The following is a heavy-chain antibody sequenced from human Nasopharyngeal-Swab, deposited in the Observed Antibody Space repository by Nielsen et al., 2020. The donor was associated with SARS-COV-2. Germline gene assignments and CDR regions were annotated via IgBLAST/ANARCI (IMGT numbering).Heavy chain of an antibody. Sequence: SETLSLTCTVSGGSISSGDYYWSWIRQPPGKGLEWIGYIYYSGSTYYNPSLKSRVTISVDTSKNQFSLKLSSVTAADTAVYYCAREVSGTMVRGVIIKGNWFDPWGQGTLVTVPS. D-gene: IGHD3-10*01. CDR2: IYYSGST. CDR1: GGSISSGDYY. J-gene: IGHJ5*02. CDR3: AREVSGTMVRGVIIKGNWFDP. V-gene: IGHV4-30-4*01.